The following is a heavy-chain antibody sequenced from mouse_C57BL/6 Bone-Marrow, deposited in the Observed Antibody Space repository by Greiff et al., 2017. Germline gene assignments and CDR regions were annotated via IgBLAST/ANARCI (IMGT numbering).Heavy chain of an antibody. CDR1: GFSLSTSGMG. CDR2: TRWNDTK. V-gene: IGHV8-11*01. Sequence: ESGPGILQPSQSLSLSCSFSGFSLSTSGMGVVWRHHPSGHGLEWLAHTRWNDTKYYNTVLKSRPTISKDTSNNQVFLKIASVDTADTATYYCARVTEGDYWGQGTSLTVTS. J-gene: IGHJ2*03. CDR3: ARVTEGDY.